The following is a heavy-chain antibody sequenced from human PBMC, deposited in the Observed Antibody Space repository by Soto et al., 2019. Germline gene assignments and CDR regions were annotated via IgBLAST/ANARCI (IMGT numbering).Heavy chain of an antibody. CDR1: GGSFSGYY. D-gene: IGHD3-16*02. V-gene: IGHV4-34*01. CDR3: ARKYYDYIWGSYRSYYFDY. J-gene: IGHJ4*02. CDR2: INHSGST. Sequence: SETLSLTCAVYGGSFSGYYWSWIRQPPGKGLEWIGEINHSGSTNYNPSLKSRVTISVDTSKNQFSLKLSSVTAADTAVYYCARKYYDYIWGSYRSYYFDYWGQGTLVTVSS.